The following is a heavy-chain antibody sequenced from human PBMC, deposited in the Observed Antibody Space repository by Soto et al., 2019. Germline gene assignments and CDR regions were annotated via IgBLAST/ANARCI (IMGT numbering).Heavy chain of an antibody. D-gene: IGHD3-16*02. CDR1: GGTFSSYA. CDR2: IIPIFGTA. Sequence: ASVKVSCKASGGTFSSYAISWVRQAPGQGLEWMGGIIPIFGTANYAQKFQGRVTITADESTSTAYMELSSLRSEDTAVYYCARGEARTFGGVIVIPSYFDYWGQGTLVTVSS. CDR3: ARGEARTFGGVIVIPSYFDY. V-gene: IGHV1-69*13. J-gene: IGHJ4*02.